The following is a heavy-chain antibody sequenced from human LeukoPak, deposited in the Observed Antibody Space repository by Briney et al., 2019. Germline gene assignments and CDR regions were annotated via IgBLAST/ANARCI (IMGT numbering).Heavy chain of an antibody. CDR3: ARDQYDTWSRRGNFDS. Sequence: GGSLRPSWAASGFTFSSYWMSWVRQVPGRGLGWVANKKQDGSEKYYVDSVKGRFTISRDNAKNSLYLQMNSLRAEDTAVFYCARDQYDTWSRRGNFDSWGQGTLVIVSS. CDR1: GFTFSSYW. J-gene: IGHJ4*02. D-gene: IGHD3-3*01. V-gene: IGHV3-7*03. CDR2: KKQDGSEK.